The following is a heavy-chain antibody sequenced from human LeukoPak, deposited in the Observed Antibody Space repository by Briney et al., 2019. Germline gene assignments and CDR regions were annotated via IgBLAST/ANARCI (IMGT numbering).Heavy chain of an antibody. Sequence: PGGSLRLSCAASGFTFSSYGMHWVRQAPGKGLEWVAVISYDGSNKYYADSVKGRFTISRDNSKNTLYLQMNSLRAEDTAVYYCAKDLRYCGSTSCYPFYYYYMDVWGKGTTVTVSS. D-gene: IGHD2-2*01. J-gene: IGHJ6*03. CDR2: ISYDGSNK. V-gene: IGHV3-30*18. CDR1: GFTFSSYG. CDR3: AKDLRYCGSTSCYPFYYYYMDV.